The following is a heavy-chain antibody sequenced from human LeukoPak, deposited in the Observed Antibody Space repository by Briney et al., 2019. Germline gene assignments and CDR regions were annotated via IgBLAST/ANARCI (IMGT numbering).Heavy chain of an antibody. J-gene: IGHJ4*02. D-gene: IGHD4-17*01. V-gene: IGHV1-2*02. CDR1: GYTFTGNY. CDR2: INPNSGGT. CDR3: ARVRTTVTTKGPWEY. Sequence: ASVKVSCKASGYTFTGNYMHWVRQAPGQGLEWMGWINPNSGGTNYAQKFQGRVTMTRDTSISTAYMELSRLRSDDTAVYYCARVRTTVTTKGPWEYWGQGTLVTVSS.